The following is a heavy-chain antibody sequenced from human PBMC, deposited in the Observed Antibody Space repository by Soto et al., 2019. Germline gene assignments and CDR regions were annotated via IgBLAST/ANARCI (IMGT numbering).Heavy chain of an antibody. CDR1: AATVSNSA. D-gene: IGHD3-10*01. Sequence: EVQLLESGGDLVHPGGSLRLACAASAATVSNSAMSWVRQAPGKGLVLVSSISGRGEGTYFADSVKVRFSISRSNAKKTLYLETQRLTPQYTAPDFCVSEPISVVRANNGFDPWGQGHLVIVSS. V-gene: IGHV3-23*01. J-gene: IGHJ5*02. CDR3: VSEPISVVRANNGFDP. CDR2: ISGRGEGT.